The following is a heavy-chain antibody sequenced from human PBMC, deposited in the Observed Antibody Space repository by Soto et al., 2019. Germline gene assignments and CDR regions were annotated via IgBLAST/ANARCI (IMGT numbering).Heavy chain of an antibody. V-gene: IGHV4-59*01. Sequence: PXDTLTPTFPVAGGSIRSYYWSWIRQPPGKGLEWIGYIYYSGSTNYNPSLKSQVTISVDTSKNQFSLKLSSVTAADTAVYYCARSYPGYSSSWPDYWGQGNLATVSS. CDR1: GGSIRSYY. CDR3: ARSYPGYSSSWPDY. D-gene: IGHD6-13*01. J-gene: IGHJ4*02. CDR2: IYYSGST.